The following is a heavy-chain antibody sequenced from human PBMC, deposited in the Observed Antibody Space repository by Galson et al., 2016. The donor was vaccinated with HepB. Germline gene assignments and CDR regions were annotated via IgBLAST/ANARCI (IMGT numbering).Heavy chain of an antibody. CDR2: IYYRGYT. D-gene: IGHD2/OR15-2a*01. J-gene: IGHJ3*02. CDR3: ERTMFTYSSDKSTNLYATFDM. V-gene: IGHV4-31*03. Sequence: TLFLTCTASGGSISAPTYYWSWTRQHAGKGLEWIGYIYYRGYTYFDQSMKSRLSFSVATSKNQFSLKLSSVTAADTAIYYCERTMFTYSSDKSTNLYATFDMWGQGTMITVPS. CDR1: GGSISAPTYY.